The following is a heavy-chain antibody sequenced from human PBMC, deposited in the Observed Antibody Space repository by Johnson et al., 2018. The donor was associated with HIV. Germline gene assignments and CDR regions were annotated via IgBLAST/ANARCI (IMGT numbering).Heavy chain of an antibody. J-gene: IGHJ3*02. Sequence: VQLVESGGGLVKPGGSLRLSCAASRFIFSDAWMSWVRQAPGKGLEWVGRIKSKTDGGTTDYVAPVKGRFTISRDDSKNTLYLRMNSLKTEDTAVYYCTTDPIAAAGHDAFDIWGQGTMVTVSS. CDR3: TTDPIAAAGHDAFDI. D-gene: IGHD6-13*01. CDR2: IKSKTDGGTT. V-gene: IGHV3-15*01. CDR1: RFIFSDAW.